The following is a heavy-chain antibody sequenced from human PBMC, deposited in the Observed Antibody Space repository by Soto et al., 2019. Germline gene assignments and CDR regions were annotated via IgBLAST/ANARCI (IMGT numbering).Heavy chain of an antibody. Sequence: LRLSCAASGFTFGTYWMDWVRQTPGKGLEWVANINQDGSEKNYVDSVKGRFTIYRDNAKNSLYLQMSSLTAEDSALYYCSRSLNSWGQGTLVTVSS. CDR2: INQDGSEK. V-gene: IGHV3-7*01. CDR3: SRSLNS. CDR1: GFTFGTYW. J-gene: IGHJ4*02.